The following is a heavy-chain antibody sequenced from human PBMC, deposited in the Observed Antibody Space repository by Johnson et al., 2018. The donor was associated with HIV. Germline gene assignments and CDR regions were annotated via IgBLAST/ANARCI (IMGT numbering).Heavy chain of an antibody. D-gene: IGHD3-3*01. CDR1: GFTFDDYD. Sequence: VQLVESGGGVIRPGGSLRLSCAASGFTFDDYDMNWVRQAPGMGLEWVSGINWNGGSTGYADSVKGRFTISRDNAKNSLYLQMNSLRAEDTALYYCARNTRSTIFGVVIRHDAFDIWGQGTMVTVSS. CDR3: ARNTRSTIFGVVIRHDAFDI. J-gene: IGHJ3*02. CDR2: INWNGGST. V-gene: IGHV3-20*04.